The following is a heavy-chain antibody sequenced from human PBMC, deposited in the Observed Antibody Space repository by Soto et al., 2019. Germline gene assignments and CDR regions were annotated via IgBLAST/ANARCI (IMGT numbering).Heavy chain of an antibody. J-gene: IGHJ4*02. CDR2: ISSSSSTI. D-gene: IGHD6-13*01. CDR3: AREQQLVRNGVDY. Sequence: PGGSLRLSCAASGFTFSSYSMNWVRQAPGKGLEWVSYISSSSSTIYYADSVKGRFTISRDNAKNSLYLQMNSLRAEDTAVYYCAREQQLVRNGVDYWGQGTLVTVSS. CDR1: GFTFSSYS. V-gene: IGHV3-48*01.